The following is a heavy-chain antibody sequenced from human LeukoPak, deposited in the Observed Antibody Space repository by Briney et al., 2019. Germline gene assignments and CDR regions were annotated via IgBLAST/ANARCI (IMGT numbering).Heavy chain of an antibody. D-gene: IGHD6-13*01. J-gene: IGHJ6*02. V-gene: IGHV3-30*18. CDR2: ISYDGSNK. CDR3: AKEIISSSWYTPPLYGMDV. Sequence: GGSLRLSCAASGFTFSSYGMHWVRQAPGKGLEWVAVISYDGSNKYYADSVKGRFTISRDNSKNTLYLQMNSLRAEDTAVYYCAKEIISSSWYTPPLYGMDVWGQGTTVTVSS. CDR1: GFTFSSYG.